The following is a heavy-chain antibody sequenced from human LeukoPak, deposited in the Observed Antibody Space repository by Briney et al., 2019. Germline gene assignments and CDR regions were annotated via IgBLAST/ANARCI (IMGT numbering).Heavy chain of an antibody. J-gene: IGHJ3*02. CDR2: IWYDGSNK. CDR3: ARDGGYGGNPNDAFDM. CDR1: GFTFSSYD. D-gene: IGHD4-23*01. Sequence: GGSLRLSCAASGFTFSSYDMHWVRQAPGKGLEWVAIIWYDGSNKYYADSVKGRFTISRDNSKNTLYLQMNSLRAEDTAVYYCARDGGYGGNPNDAFDMWGQGTMVTVSS. V-gene: IGHV3-33*08.